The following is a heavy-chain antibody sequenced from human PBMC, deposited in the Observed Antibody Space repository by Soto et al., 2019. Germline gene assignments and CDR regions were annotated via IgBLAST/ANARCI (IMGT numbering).Heavy chain of an antibody. CDR3: ARSSGGNFGIIIEGTNWFAP. J-gene: IGHJ5*02. Sequence: QLVQSGGEVKQPGASVKVSCKAPRDTFTSYYINWVRQAPGQGLEWMGVINPHGGSTAYAQKFKGRVTLTRDTSASTVYMEVSSLTSDDTAMYYWARSSGGNFGIIIEGTNWFAPWGQGTLVTVSS. V-gene: IGHV1-46*01. CDR2: INPHGGST. D-gene: IGHD1-26*01. CDR1: RDTFTSYY.